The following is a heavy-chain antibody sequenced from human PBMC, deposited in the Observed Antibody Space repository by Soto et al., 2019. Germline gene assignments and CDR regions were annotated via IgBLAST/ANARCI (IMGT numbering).Heavy chain of an antibody. D-gene: IGHD2-8*02. V-gene: IGHV4-34*01. J-gene: IGHJ4*02. Sequence: QVQLQQWGAGLLKPSETLSLTCAVYGGSFSGYYWTWIRQPPGTGLEWIGEINHSGSTNYNPSLKRRVNISVDTSKNHFSLKLTSVTAADTALYYCARDNITGLFDYWGQGTLVTVSS. CDR3: ARDNITGLFDY. CDR2: INHSGST. CDR1: GGSFSGYY.